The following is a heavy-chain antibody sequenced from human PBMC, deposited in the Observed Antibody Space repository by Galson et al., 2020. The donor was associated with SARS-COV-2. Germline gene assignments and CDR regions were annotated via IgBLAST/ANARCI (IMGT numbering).Heavy chain of an antibody. Sequence: ASVKVSCKASGYTFTGYYMHWVRQAPGQGLEWMGWINPNSGGTNYAQKFQGWVTMTRDTSISTAYMELNRLRSDDTAVYYCARESSSRDGDYYYYMDVWGKGTTVTVSS. D-gene: IGHD2-2*01. V-gene: IGHV1-2*04. CDR1: GYTFTGYY. CDR2: INPNSGGT. CDR3: ARESSSRDGDYYYYMDV. J-gene: IGHJ6*03.